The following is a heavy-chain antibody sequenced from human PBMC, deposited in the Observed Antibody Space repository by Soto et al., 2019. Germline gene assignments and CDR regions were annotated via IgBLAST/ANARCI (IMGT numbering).Heavy chain of an antibody. CDR2: IFYSGKI. CDR3: AGGGHPHYDILTGSPYWYFNL. D-gene: IGHD3-9*01. Sequence: SETLSLTCTVSVGSISSYYWSWIRQPTGKGLEWIGYIFYSGKIDYNPSLKSRVTMSVDMSKNQISLKLTSVSAADTAVYYCAGGGHPHYDILTGSPYWYFNLWGRGTLVTVSS. J-gene: IGHJ2*01. CDR1: VGSISSYY. V-gene: IGHV4-59*01.